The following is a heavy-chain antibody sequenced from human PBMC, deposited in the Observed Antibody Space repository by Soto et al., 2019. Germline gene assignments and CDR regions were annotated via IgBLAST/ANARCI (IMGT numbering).Heavy chain of an antibody. CDR1: GFTVSSNY. V-gene: IGHV3-53*01. D-gene: IGHD1-1*01. J-gene: IGHJ5*02. CDR2: IYSDGST. Sequence: GGSLRLSGAASGFTVSSNYISWVRQAPWKGLEWVSVIYSDGSTYYADSVKGRFTISRDSSKNTLYLQMNSLRVEDTAVYYCAREYTNDQGWFDPWGQRTPVPLCS. CDR3: AREYTNDQGWFDP.